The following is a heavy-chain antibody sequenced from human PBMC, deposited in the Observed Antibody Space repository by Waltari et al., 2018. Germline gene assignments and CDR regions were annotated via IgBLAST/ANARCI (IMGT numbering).Heavy chain of an antibody. CDR1: GVTLSNYW. D-gene: IGHD3-22*01. CDR3: VRDQWFAFDI. V-gene: IGHV3-7*01. J-gene: IGHJ3*02. Sequence: EVQLLESGVGLVEPGWSLRLSCAASGVTLSNYWISWFRQAPGKGLEWVANIMTDGREEYYVDSVRGRFTISRDNAKNSLYLKMNSLRPEDTAVYYCVRDQWFAFDIWGQGTMVTVSS. CDR2: IMTDGREE.